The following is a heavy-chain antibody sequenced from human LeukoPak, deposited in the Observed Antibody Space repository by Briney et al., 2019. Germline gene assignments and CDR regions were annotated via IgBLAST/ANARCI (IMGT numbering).Heavy chain of an antibody. Sequence: PSETLSLTCTVSVGSISSDYWSWIRQPAGKGLEWIGRIYTSGSTNYNPSLKSRVTMSVDTSKNQFSLKLSSVTAADTAVYYCARTGKRGSSWYAPGGWFDPWGQGTLVTVSS. CDR3: ARTGKRGSSWYAPGGWFDP. V-gene: IGHV4-4*07. D-gene: IGHD6-13*01. J-gene: IGHJ5*02. CDR2: IYTSGST. CDR1: VGSISSDY.